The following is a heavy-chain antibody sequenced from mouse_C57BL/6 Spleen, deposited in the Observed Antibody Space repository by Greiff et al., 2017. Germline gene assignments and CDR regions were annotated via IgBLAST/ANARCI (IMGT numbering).Heavy chain of an antibody. Sequence: QVQLQQPGAELVKPGASVKLSCKASGYTFTSYWMQWVKQRPGQGLEWIGEIDPSDSYTNYNQKFKGKATLTVDTSSSTAYMQLSSLTSEDSAVYYCARSLYYGSRKGAMDYWGQGTSVTVSS. D-gene: IGHD1-1*01. CDR3: ARSLYYGSRKGAMDY. CDR1: GYTFTSYW. J-gene: IGHJ4*01. CDR2: IDPSDSYT. V-gene: IGHV1-50*01.